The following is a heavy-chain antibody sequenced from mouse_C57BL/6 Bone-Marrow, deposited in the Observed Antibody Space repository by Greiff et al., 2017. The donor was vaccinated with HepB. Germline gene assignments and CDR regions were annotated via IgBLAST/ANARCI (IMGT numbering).Heavy chain of an antibody. V-gene: IGHV12-3*01. J-gene: IGHJ1*03. CDR3: AGVFYDYDRYFDV. D-gene: IGHD2-4*01. CDR2: ITHSGET. Sequence: VQLQESGPGLVKPSQSLFLTCSITGFPITSGYYWIWIRQSPGKPLEWMGYITHSGETFYNPSLQSPISITRETSKNQFFLQLNSVTTEDTAMYYCAGVFYDYDRYFDVWGTGTTVTVSS. CDR1: GFPITSGYY.